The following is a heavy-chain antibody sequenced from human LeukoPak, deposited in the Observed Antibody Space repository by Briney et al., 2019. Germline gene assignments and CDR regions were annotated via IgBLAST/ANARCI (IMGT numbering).Heavy chain of an antibody. J-gene: IGHJ4*02. CDR2: MNPNSGNT. V-gene: IGHV1-8*01. D-gene: IGHD3-22*01. CDR1: GYTFTSYD. Sequence: ASVKVSCKASGYTFTSYDINWVRQATGQGLEWMGWMNPNSGNTGYAQKFQGRVTMTTDTSTSTAYMELRSLRSDDTALYYCARNYDRRPFDYWGQGILVTVSS. CDR3: ARNYDRRPFDY.